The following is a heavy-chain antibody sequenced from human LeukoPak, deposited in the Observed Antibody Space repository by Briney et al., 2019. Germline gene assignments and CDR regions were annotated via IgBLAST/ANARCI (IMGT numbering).Heavy chain of an antibody. V-gene: IGHV3-30*18. J-gene: IGHJ6*03. D-gene: IGHD3-22*01. CDR2: ISYDGSNK. Sequence: GGSLRLSCAASGFTVSSNYMSWVRQAPGKGLEWVAVISYDGSNKYYADSVKGRFTISRDNSKNTLYLQMNSLRAEDTAVYYCAKAYDSSGYYQSHYYYYYMDVWGKGTTVTVSS. CDR1: GFTVSSNY. CDR3: AKAYDSSGYYQSHYYYYYMDV.